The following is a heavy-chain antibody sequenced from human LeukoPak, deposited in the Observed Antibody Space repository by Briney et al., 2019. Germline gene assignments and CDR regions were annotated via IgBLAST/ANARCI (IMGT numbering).Heavy chain of an antibody. CDR2: INVNSGGT. CDR3: ARDWGYYDRSGYYYYYYGMDV. J-gene: IGHJ6*02. V-gene: IGHV1-2*06. Sequence: ASVKVSCTASGYTFTGYYMHWVRQAPGQGLEWMGRINVNSGGTNYAQKFQGRVTMTRDTSINTAYMELSRLRPDDTAVYYCARDWGYYDRSGYYYYYYGMDVWGQGTTVTVSS. CDR1: GYTFTGYY. D-gene: IGHD3-22*01.